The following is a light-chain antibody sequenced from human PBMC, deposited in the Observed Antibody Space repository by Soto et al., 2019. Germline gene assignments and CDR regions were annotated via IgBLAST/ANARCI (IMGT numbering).Light chain of an antibody. CDR3: QRRSNWPPIP. J-gene: IGKJ5*01. V-gene: IGKV3-11*01. Sequence: EIVLTQSPATLSLSPGERATLSCRASQRVSSYLAWYQQRPGQAPRLLIYDASNRATGVPARFSGSGSGTDFTLTISSLEPEDFSVYYCQRRSNWPPIPFGQGTRLE. CDR2: DAS. CDR1: QRVSSY.